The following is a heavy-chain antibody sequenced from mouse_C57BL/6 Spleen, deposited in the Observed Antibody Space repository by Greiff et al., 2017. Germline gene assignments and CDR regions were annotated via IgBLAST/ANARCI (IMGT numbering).Heavy chain of an antibody. D-gene: IGHD2-3*01. V-gene: IGHV1-26*01. CDR2: INPNNGGT. CDR1: GYKFTDYY. Sequence: EVQLQQSGPELVKPGASVKISCKASGYKFTDYYMNWVKQSHGKSLEWIGDINPNNGGTSYNQKFKGKATLTVDKSSSTAYMELRSLTAEDSAVYYCARCGDGYLWYFDVWGTGTTVTVSS. J-gene: IGHJ1*03. CDR3: ARCGDGYLWYFDV.